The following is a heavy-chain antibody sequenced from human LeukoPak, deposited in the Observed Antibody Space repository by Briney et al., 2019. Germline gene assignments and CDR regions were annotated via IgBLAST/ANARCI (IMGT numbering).Heavy chain of an antibody. CDR3: ARWVYDILTGYYHDY. CDR2: ISGSGGST. V-gene: IGHV3-23*01. CDR1: GFTFSSYA. J-gene: IGHJ4*02. D-gene: IGHD3-9*01. Sequence: PGGSLRLSCAASGFTFSSYAMSWVRQAPGMGLEWVSAISGSGGSTYYADSVKGRFTISRDNSKNTLYLQMNSLRAEDTAVYYCARWVYDILTGYYHDYWGQGTLVTVSS.